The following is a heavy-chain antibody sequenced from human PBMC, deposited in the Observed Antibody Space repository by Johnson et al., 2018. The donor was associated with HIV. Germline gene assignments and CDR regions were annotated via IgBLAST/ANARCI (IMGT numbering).Heavy chain of an antibody. CDR3: ARAYGGSYSPRSAFDI. D-gene: IGHD1-26*01. CDR1: GFTVSRNY. CDR2: ISWNSGSI. V-gene: IGHV3-20*04. Sequence: VQLVESGGSVVRPGGSLRLSCAASGFTVSRNYMTWVRQAPGKGLEWVSGISWNSGSIGYVDSVKGRFTISRDNAKNSLYLQMNSLRAEDTAVYYCARAYGGSYSPRSAFDIWGQGTMVTVSS. J-gene: IGHJ3*02.